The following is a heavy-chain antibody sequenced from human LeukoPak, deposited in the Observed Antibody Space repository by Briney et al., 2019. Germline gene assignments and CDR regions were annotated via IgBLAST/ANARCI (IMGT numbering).Heavy chain of an antibody. D-gene: IGHD2-15*01. V-gene: IGHV4-59*01. Sequence: SETLSLTCTVSGGSISSYYWSWIRQPPGKGLEWIGYIYYSGSTNYNPSLKSRVTISVDTSKNQFSLKLSSVTAADTAVYYCARGQDVVVVAAIYRQGAFDIWGQGTMVTVSS. CDR1: GGSISSYY. J-gene: IGHJ3*02. CDR2: IYYSGST. CDR3: ARGQDVVVVAAIYRQGAFDI.